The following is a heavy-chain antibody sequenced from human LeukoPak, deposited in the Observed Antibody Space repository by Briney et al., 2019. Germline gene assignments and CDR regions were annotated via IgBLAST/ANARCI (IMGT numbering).Heavy chain of an antibody. D-gene: IGHD3-22*01. J-gene: IGHJ4*02. CDR3: ARDPHLYYYDSSGYSDY. CDR1: GFTFDDYA. CDR2: INWNSDNI. Sequence: GGSLRLSCAASGFTFDDYAMHWVRQAPGKGLEWVSGINWNSDNIGYADSVKGRFTISRDNSKNTLYLQMNSLRAEDTAVYYCARDPHLYYYDSSGYSDYWGQGTLVTVSS. V-gene: IGHV3-9*01.